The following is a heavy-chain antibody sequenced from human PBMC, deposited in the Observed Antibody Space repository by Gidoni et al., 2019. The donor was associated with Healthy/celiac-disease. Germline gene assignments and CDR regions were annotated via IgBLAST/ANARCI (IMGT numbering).Heavy chain of an antibody. V-gene: IGHV1-69*01. CDR1: GSTFSSYA. CDR2: IIPIFGTA. Sequence: GSTFSSYAISWVRQAPGQGLEWMGGIIPIFGTANYAQKFQGRVTITADESTSTAYMELSSLRSEDTAVYYCARAIEYCGGDCYSQLDAFDIWGQGTMVTVSS. D-gene: IGHD2-21*02. CDR3: ARAIEYCGGDCYSQLDAFDI. J-gene: IGHJ3*02.